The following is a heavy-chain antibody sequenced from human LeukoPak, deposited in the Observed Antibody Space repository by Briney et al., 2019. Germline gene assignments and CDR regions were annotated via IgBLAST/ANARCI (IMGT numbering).Heavy chain of an antibody. Sequence: PGGSLRLSCAASGFTFSNFGMNWVRQAPGRGLEWVSGISGGGDTTYYAESVKGRFTISRDNSKNTLFLQMNSLSAEDTAVYYCAKANGYYDFWHRGTLDGVSS. CDR1: GFTFSNFG. D-gene: IGHD3-22*01. J-gene: IGHJ4*02. V-gene: IGHV3-23*01. CDR3: AKANGYYDF. CDR2: ISGGGDTT.